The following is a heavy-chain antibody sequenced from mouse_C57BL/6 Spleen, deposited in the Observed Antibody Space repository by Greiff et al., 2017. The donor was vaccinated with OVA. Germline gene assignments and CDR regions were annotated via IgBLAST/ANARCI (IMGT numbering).Heavy chain of an antibody. V-gene: IGHV3-6*01. CDR2: ISYDGSN. CDR3: ARDNPYAMDY. J-gene: IGHJ4*01. D-gene: IGHD6-1*01. CDR1: GYSITSGYY. Sequence: ESGPGLVKPSQSLSLTCSVTGYSITSGYYWNWIRQFPGNKLEWMGYISYDGSNNYNPSLKNRISITRDTSKNQFFLKLNSMTTEDAATYYCARDNPYAMDYWGQGTSVTVSS.